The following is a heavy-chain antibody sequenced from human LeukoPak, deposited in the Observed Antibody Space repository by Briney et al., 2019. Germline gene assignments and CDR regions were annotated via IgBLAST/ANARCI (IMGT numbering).Heavy chain of an antibody. D-gene: IGHD3-9*01. CDR2: ISGSGGST. V-gene: IGHV3-23*01. J-gene: IGHJ4*02. CDR3: AKDPDYDILTGYYDY. Sequence: GGSRRLSCAASGFTFSSYAMSWVRQAPGKGLEWVSAISGSGGSTYYADSVKGRFTISRDNSKNTLYLQMNSLRAEDTAVYYCAKDPDYDILTGYYDYWGQGTLVTVSS. CDR1: GFTFSSYA.